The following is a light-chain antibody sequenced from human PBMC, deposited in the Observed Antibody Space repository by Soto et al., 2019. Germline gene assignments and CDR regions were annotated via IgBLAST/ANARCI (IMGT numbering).Light chain of an antibody. CDR1: QSISSW. CDR3: QQYNSYSPTT. CDR2: DAS. J-gene: IGKJ1*01. Sequence: DIQMTQSPSTLSASVGDRVTITCRASQSISSWLAWYQQKPGKAPKLLIYDASSLESGVPSRFSVSGSGTEFILSFSSLQPDDFATYYCQQYNSYSPTTFGQGTKVEIK. V-gene: IGKV1-5*01.